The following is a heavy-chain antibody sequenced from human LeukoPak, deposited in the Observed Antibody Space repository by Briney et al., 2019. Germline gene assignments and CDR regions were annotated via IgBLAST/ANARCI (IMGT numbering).Heavy chain of an antibody. Sequence: ASVTVSCKASGYTFIGYYMHWVRQAPGQGLAWMGWINPHSGGTNSEQNFQGRVTMSRDTSISTVYMELSRLRSDDTALYYCAREGVIGDGYNFFDYWGQGTLVTVSS. V-gene: IGHV1-2*02. CDR2: INPHSGGT. J-gene: IGHJ4*02. CDR1: GYTFIGYY. CDR3: AREGVIGDGYNFFDY. D-gene: IGHD5-24*01.